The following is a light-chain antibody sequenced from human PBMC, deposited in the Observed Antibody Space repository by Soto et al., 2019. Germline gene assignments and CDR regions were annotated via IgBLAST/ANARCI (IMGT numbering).Light chain of an antibody. J-gene: IGLJ2*01. Sequence: QSALTQPASVSGSPGQSITISCTGTSSDVGSYNLVSWYQQHPGKAPKLMIYEGSKRPSGVSNRFSGSKSGNTASLTISGRQAEDEGDYYCCSYAGSGTPVVFGGGTKLTVL. CDR3: CSYAGSGTPVV. CDR2: EGS. V-gene: IGLV2-23*01. CDR1: SSDVGSYNL.